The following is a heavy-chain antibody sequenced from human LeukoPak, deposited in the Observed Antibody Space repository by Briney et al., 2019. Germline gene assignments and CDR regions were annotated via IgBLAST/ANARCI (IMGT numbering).Heavy chain of an antibody. CDR1: GFTFRSYA. V-gene: IGHV3-48*02. CDR2: ITSSSSTI. J-gene: IGHJ4*02. Sequence: GGSLRLSCAASGFTFRSYAMSWVRQAPGKGLEWVSYITSSSSTIYYADSVKGRFTISRDNAKNSLFLQMNSLRDEDTAVYYCARDMYYGDYEIDYWGQGTLVTVSS. D-gene: IGHD4-17*01. CDR3: ARDMYYGDYEIDY.